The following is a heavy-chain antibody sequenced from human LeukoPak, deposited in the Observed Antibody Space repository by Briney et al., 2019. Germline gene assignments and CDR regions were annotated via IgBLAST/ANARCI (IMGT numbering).Heavy chain of an antibody. J-gene: IGHJ4*02. V-gene: IGHV3-30*02. D-gene: IGHD3-22*01. CDR1: GFTFSSYS. CDR3: AKDPDYYDKRVY. CDR2: IRYDGSNK. Sequence: GGSLRLSCAASGFTFSSYSMHWARQAPGKGLEWVTFIRYDGSNKYYADAVKGRFTISRENSKNTLSLQMNSLRTEDTAVYYCAKDPDYYDKRVYWGQGTLVTVSS.